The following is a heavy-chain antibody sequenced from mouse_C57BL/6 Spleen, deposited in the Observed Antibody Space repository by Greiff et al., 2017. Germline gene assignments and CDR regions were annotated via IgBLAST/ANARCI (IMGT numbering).Heavy chain of an antibody. V-gene: IGHV14-4*01. CDR2: IDPENGDT. J-gene: IGHJ2*01. CDR1: GFNIKDDY. CDR3: TTALRGY. Sequence: EVKLMASGAELVRPGASVKLSCTASGFNIKDDYMHWVKQRPEQGLEWIGWIDPENGDTEYASKFQGKATITADTSSNTAYLQLSSLTSEDTAVYYCTTALRGYWGQGTTLTVSS. D-gene: IGHD3-3*01.